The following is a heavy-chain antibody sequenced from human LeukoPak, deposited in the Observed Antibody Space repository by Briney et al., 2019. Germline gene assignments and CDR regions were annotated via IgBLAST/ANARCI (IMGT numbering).Heavy chain of an antibody. J-gene: IGHJ1*01. CDR2: IYTSGST. V-gene: IGHV4-61*02. D-gene: IGHD3-22*01. CDR1: GGSISSGSYY. CDR3: ARGDYDQTLFQH. Sequence: SETLSLTCTVSGGSISSGSYYWSWIRQPAGKGLEWIGRIYTSGSTNYNPSLKSRVTISVDTSKNQFSLKLSSATAADTAVYYCARGDYDQTLFQHWGQGTLVTVSS.